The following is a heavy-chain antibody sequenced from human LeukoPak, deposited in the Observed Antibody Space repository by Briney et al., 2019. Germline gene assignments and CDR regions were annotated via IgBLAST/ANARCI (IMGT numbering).Heavy chain of an antibody. J-gene: IGHJ4*02. V-gene: IGHV3-9*01. Sequence: GGSLRLSCAASGFTFSSYGMHWVRQAPGKGLEWVSRISWNSGIIDYADSVKGRFTISRDNAKNSLYLQMNSLRAEDTALYYCAKSSGDSYFDFWGQGTLVTVSS. CDR2: ISWNSGII. CDR1: GFTFSSYG. CDR3: AKSSGDSYFDF. D-gene: IGHD3-10*01.